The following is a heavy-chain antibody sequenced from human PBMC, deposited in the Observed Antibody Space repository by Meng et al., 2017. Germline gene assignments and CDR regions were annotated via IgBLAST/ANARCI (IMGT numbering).Heavy chain of an antibody. D-gene: IGHD1-26*01. J-gene: IGHJ4*02. Sequence: QIQLQQSGPGMVKPSQTLSLICAIPGDSGSSNSAAWNWIRQSPSGGLEWLGRAYYRSKWYHDYAESVKSRISIDPDTSKNQFSLQLRSVTPEDSAVYYCARGSYSFDSWGQRTLVTASS. CDR1: GDSGSSNSAA. V-gene: IGHV6-1*01. CDR2: AYYRSKWYH. CDR3: ARGSYSFDS.